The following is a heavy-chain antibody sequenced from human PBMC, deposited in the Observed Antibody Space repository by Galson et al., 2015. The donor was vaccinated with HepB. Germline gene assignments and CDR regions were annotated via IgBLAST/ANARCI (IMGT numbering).Heavy chain of an antibody. V-gene: IGHV3-21*01. D-gene: IGHD3-3*01. CDR3: AKAHGSGGVVIILVLGN. Sequence: SLRLSCAASGFTFSRYTMNWVRQAPGKGLEWVSSISSGSGYIYYADSVKGRFTISRDNAKNSLYLQMNSLRAEDTAVYYCAKAHGSGGVVIILVLGNWGQGTLVTVSS. J-gene: IGHJ4*02. CDR1: GFTFSRYT. CDR2: ISSGSGYI.